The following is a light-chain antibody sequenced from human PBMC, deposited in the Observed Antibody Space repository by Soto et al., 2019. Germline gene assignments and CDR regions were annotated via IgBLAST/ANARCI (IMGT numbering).Light chain of an antibody. CDR2: GAS. V-gene: IGKV3-15*01. Sequence: ETVVTQSPATLSVSPGETATLSCRASESVRTNLAWYQQKPGQAPRLLIYGASNRATGIPARFSGSGSGTEFTLTISSLQSEDFAVYYCQQYNNWPPWTFGQGTKVEIK. CDR1: ESVRTN. J-gene: IGKJ1*01. CDR3: QQYNNWPPWT.